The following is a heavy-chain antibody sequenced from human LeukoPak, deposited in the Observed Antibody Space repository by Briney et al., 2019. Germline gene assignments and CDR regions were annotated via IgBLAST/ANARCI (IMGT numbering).Heavy chain of an antibody. J-gene: IGHJ4*02. CDR2: ISYDGSNK. CDR1: GFTFSSYG. D-gene: IGHD5-18*01. V-gene: IGHV3-30*18. Sequence: GGSLRLSCAASGFTFSSYGMHWVRQAPGKGLEWVAVISYDGSNKYYADSVKGRFTISRDNSKNTLYLQMNSLRAEDTAVYYCAKEGSRAMVNQYDYWGQGTLVTVSS. CDR3: AKEGSRAMVNQYDY.